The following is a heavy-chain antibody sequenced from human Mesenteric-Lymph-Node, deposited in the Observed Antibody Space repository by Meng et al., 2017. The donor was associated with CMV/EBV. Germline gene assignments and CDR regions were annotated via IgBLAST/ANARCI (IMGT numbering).Heavy chain of an antibody. V-gene: IGHV1-18*01. D-gene: IGHD5-12*01. CDR2: ISTSYGDT. Sequence: KASGYSFPVSDINWVRQAPGQGLEWMGWISTSYGDTKYAQKVQGRVTLTTDTSTSTAYMELRSLRSDDTAVYFCARGYSGYGYYFDHWGQGTLVTVSS. CDR1: GYSFPVSD. J-gene: IGHJ4*02. CDR3: ARGYSGYGYYFDH.